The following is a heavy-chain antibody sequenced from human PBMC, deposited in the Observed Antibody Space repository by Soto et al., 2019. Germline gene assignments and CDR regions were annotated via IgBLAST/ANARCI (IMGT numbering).Heavy chain of an antibody. V-gene: IGHV1-69*02. Sequence: GASVKVSCKASGGTFSSYTISWVRQAPGQGLEWMGRIIPILGIANYAQKFQGRVTITADKSTSTAYMELSSLRSEDTAVYYCARYCRGGSCYPMRAFDIWGQGTMVTVSS. D-gene: IGHD2-15*01. CDR3: ARYCRGGSCYPMRAFDI. CDR2: IIPILGIA. J-gene: IGHJ3*02. CDR1: GGTFSSYT.